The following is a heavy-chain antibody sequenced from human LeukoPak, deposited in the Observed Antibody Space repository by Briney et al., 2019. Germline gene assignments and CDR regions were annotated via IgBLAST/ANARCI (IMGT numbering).Heavy chain of an antibody. CDR1: GGTFSSYA. CDR2: IIPIFGTA. J-gene: IGHJ6*03. Sequence: ASVKVSCKASGGTFSSYAISWVRQAPGQGLEWMGGIIPIFGTANYAQKFQGRVTITADKSTSTAYMELSSLRSEDTAVYYCARPNYDFWSGYNAYYYYYYMDVWGKGTTVTVPS. D-gene: IGHD3-3*01. V-gene: IGHV1-69*06. CDR3: ARPNYDFWSGYNAYYYYYYMDV.